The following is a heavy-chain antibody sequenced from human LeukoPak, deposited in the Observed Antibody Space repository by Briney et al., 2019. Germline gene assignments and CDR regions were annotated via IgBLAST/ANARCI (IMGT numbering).Heavy chain of an antibody. CDR3: ARENSGSYREFDY. CDR2: IYTSGST. D-gene: IGHD1-26*01. J-gene: IGHJ4*02. CDR1: GGSISSYY. Sequence: SETLSLTCTVSGGSISSYYWSWIRQPAGKGLEWIGRIYTSGSTNYSASLKSRVSMSVDTSKNQFSLKLCSVTAADTAVFYCARENSGSYREFDYWGQGTLVTVSS. V-gene: IGHV4-4*07.